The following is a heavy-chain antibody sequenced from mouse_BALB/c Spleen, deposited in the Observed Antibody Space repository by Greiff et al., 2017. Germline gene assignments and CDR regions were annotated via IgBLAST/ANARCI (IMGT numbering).Heavy chain of an antibody. D-gene: IGHD1-1*01. V-gene: IGHV3-2*02. Sequence: EVQLVESGPGLVKPSQSLSLTCTVTGYSITSDYAWNWIRQFPGNKLEWMGYISYSGSTSYNPSLKSRISITRDTSKNQFFLQLNSVTTEDTATYYCAHYYGSSRYAMDYWGQGTSVTVSS. CDR2: ISYSGST. J-gene: IGHJ4*01. CDR1: GYSITSDYA. CDR3: AHYYGSSRYAMDY.